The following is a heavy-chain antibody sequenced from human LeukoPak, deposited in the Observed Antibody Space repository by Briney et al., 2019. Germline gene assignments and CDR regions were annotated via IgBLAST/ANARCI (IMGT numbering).Heavy chain of an antibody. CDR1: GFTFSSYS. CDR2: ISRSSTTI. J-gene: IGHJ4*02. D-gene: IGHD2-21*02. CDR3: ARCAYCGGDCHHYFDY. Sequence: GGSLRLSCAASGFTFSSYSMNWVRQAPGKGLEWVSYISRSSTTIYYADSVQGRFTISRDSAKNTLYLQMNSLRVEDTAVYYCARCAYCGGDCHHYFDYWGQGILVTVSS. V-gene: IGHV3-48*04.